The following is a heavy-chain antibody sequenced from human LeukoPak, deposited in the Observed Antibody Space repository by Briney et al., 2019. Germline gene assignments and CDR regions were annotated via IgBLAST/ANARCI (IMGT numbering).Heavy chain of an antibody. CDR1: GFTFSNAW. J-gene: IGHJ6*02. D-gene: IGHD1-7*01. Sequence: GGSLRLSCAASGFTFSNAWMNWVRQAPGKGLEWVGRIKSKTDGGTTDYAAPVKGRFTISRDDSKNTLYLQMNSLKTEDTAVYYCTTGNYPYYYYGMDVWGQGTTVTVSS. CDR2: IKSKTDGGTT. V-gene: IGHV3-15*07. CDR3: TTGNYPYYYYGMDV.